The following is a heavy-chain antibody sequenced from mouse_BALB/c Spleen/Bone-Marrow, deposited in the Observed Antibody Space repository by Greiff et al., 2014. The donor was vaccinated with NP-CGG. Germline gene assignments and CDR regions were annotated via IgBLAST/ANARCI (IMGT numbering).Heavy chain of an antibody. CDR3: ASSGKRYGVRDY. Sequence: EVKLEESGGGLVKPGGSLKLSCAASGFTFSDYYMYWVRQTPEKRLEWVATISDGGGYTYYPDSVWGRFTISRDNAKNNLYLQMSGRKAEDPALYSGASSGKRYGVRDYGGQGTSSTV. CDR1: GFTFSDYY. D-gene: IGHD2-10*02. CDR2: ISDGGGYT. V-gene: IGHV5-4*02. J-gene: IGHJ4*01.